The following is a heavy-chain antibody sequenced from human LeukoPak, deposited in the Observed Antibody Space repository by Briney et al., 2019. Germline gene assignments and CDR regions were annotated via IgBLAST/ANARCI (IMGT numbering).Heavy chain of an antibody. CDR1: GFTFSSYA. Sequence: GGSLRLSCAASGFTFSSYAMHWVRQAPGKGLEWVAVISYDGSNKYYADSVKGRFTISRDNSKNTLYLQMNSLRAEDTAVYYCARDRVVGSGSYYDCLRYWGQGTLVTVSS. CDR2: ISYDGSNK. D-gene: IGHD1-26*01. J-gene: IGHJ4*02. CDR3: ARDRVVGSGSYYDCLRY. V-gene: IGHV3-30-3*01.